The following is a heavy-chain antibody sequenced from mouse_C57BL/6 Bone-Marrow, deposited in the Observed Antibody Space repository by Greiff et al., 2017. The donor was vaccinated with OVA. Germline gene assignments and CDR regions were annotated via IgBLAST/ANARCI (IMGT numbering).Heavy chain of an antibody. V-gene: IGHV1-59*01. CDR3: ARSRWLLLGY. J-gene: IGHJ2*01. Sequence: QVHVKQSGAELVRPGTSVKLSCKASGYTFTSYWMHWVKQRPGQGLEWIGVIDPSDSYTNYNQKFKGKATLTVDTSSSTAYMQLSSLTSEDSAVYYCARSRWLLLGYWGQGTTLTVSS. CDR1: GYTFTSYW. CDR2: IDPSDSYT. D-gene: IGHD2-3*01.